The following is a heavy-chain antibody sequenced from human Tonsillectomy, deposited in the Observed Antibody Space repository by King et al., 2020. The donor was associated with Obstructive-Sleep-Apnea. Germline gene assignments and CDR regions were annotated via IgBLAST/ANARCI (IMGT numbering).Heavy chain of an antibody. CDR1: GGSFSDYY. CDR2: INHSGST. Sequence: VQLQQWGAGLLKPSETLSLTCAVFGGSFSDYYWSWIRQPPGKGLEWIGKINHSGSTNYNPSLKSRVTISVDTSKNQFSLKLNSVTVADTAVYYCARGSGAAAVNWFDPWGQGTLVTVSS. J-gene: IGHJ5*02. D-gene: IGHD6-13*01. CDR3: ARGSGAAAVNWFDP. V-gene: IGHV4-34*01.